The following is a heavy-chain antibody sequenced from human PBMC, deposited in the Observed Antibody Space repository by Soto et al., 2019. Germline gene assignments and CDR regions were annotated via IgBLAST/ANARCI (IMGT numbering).Heavy chain of an antibody. CDR2: MIPNGGNT. Sequence: ASVKVSCKASEYTFTSNEINWVRQAIGKGFGWMGWMIPNGGNTGYAQNSQGRVTITGNTSKSTLYRGWGGLRFGDTAVYYWGGERGGYYDYGGRGPLVTVP. D-gene: IGHD3-16*01. CDR1: EYTFTSNE. CDR3: GGERGGYYDY. J-gene: IGHJ4*02. V-gene: IGHV1-8*01.